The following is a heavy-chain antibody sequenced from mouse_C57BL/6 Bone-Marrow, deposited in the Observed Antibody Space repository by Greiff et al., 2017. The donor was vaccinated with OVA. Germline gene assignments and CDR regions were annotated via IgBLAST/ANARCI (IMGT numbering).Heavy chain of an antibody. Sequence: QVQLQQPGAELVKPGASVKLSCKASGYTFTSYWMQWVKQRPGQGLEWIGEIDPSDSYTNYNQKFKGKATLTVDTSSGTAYMQLRRLTSEDSAVYYCAREGDGYYPFAYWGQGTLVTVSA. D-gene: IGHD2-3*01. CDR2: IDPSDSYT. J-gene: IGHJ3*01. V-gene: IGHV1-50*01. CDR3: AREGDGYYPFAY. CDR1: GYTFTSYW.